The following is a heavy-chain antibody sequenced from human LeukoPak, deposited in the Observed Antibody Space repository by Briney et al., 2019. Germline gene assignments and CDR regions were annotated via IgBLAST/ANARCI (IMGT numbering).Heavy chain of an antibody. CDR1: GGTFSSYA. D-gene: IGHD6-19*01. J-gene: IGHJ4*02. V-gene: IGHV1-69*13. Sequence: SVEVSCKASGGTFSSYAISWVRQAPGQGLEWMGGIIPIFGTANYAQKFQGRVTITADESTSTAYMELSSLRSEDTAVYYCARGISSGSPFDYWGQGTLVTVSS. CDR2: IIPIFGTA. CDR3: ARGISSGSPFDY.